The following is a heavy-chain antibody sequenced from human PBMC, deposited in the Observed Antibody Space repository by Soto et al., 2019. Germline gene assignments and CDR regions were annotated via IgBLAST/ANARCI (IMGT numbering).Heavy chain of an antibody. J-gene: IGHJ6*02. Sequence: EVQLVESGGGLVQPGGSLRLSCAASGFTFSSYEMNWVRQAPGKGLEWVAYISSSGSTIYYADSVKGRFTNSRDNAKNSLYLQMNSLRAEDTAVYYCASAGYSSSWHYYYYYGMDVWGQGTTVTVSS. CDR3: ASAGYSSSWHYYYYYGMDV. CDR2: ISSSGSTI. D-gene: IGHD6-13*01. CDR1: GFTFSSYE. V-gene: IGHV3-48*03.